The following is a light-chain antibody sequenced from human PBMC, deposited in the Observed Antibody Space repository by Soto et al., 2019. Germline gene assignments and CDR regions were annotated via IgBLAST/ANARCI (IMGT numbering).Light chain of an antibody. J-gene: IGKJ5*01. CDR2: GAS. CDR1: QSVSSSY. CDR3: QHYGETPIT. V-gene: IGKV3-20*01. Sequence: EIVLTQSPGTLSLSPGERATLSCRASQSVSSSYLAWYQQKPGQASRLLIYGASSRATGIPDRFSGSGSGTDFTLTISRLEPEDFAVYYCQHYGETPITFGLGTRLEI.